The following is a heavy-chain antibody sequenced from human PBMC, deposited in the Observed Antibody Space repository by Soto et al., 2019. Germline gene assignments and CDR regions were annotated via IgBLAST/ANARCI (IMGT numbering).Heavy chain of an antibody. J-gene: IGHJ5*02. CDR2: IYYSGST. V-gene: IGHV4-31*03. CDR3: AREAIVVVPAAISGWFDP. D-gene: IGHD2-2*01. Sequence: SETLSLTCTVSGGSISSGGYYWSWIRQHPGKGLEWIGYIYYSGSTYYNPSLKSRVTISVDTSKNQFSLKLSSVTAADTAVYYCAREAIVVVPAAISGWFDPWGQGTLVTVSS. CDR1: GGSISSGGYY.